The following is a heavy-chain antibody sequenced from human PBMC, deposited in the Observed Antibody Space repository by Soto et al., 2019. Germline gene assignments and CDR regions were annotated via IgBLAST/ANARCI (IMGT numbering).Heavy chain of an antibody. V-gene: IGHV1-18*01. D-gene: IGHD3-16*01. CDR2: ISGYNDNT. Sequence: QVQLGQSGAEVKKPGASVKGSCKASGYSFTRYGISWVRQAPGQGLEWMGWISGYNDNTNYPDNLQGILTMTTDTSTSTAYMEVRNLISDDTAVYYCARMGDVPYYYYGLDVWGQGTTVTVSS. CDR3: ARMGDVPYYYYGLDV. CDR1: GYSFTRYG. J-gene: IGHJ6*02.